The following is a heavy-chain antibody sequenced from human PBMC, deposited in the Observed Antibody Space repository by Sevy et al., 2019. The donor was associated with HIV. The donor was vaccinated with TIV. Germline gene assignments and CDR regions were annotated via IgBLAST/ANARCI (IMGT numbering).Heavy chain of an antibody. CDR2: LKSDVYGGTV. CDR3: TRWKAAQSIFYY. Sequence: GESPKISCTASGFTFGDYCMSWVRQAPGKGLEWVAFLKSDVYGGTVDHAASVRGRFVISRDDSKTIAYLQMNDLKTEDTGVYYCTRWKAAQSIFYYWGQGALVTVSS. V-gene: IGHV3-49*04. D-gene: IGHD6-13*01. J-gene: IGHJ4*02. CDR1: GFTFGDYC.